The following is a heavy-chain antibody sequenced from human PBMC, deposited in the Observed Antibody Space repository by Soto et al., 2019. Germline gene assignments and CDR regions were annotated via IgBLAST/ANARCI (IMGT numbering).Heavy chain of an antibody. V-gene: IGHV3-74*01. CDR1: GFHFTNYW. CDR3: ACWGHIVPVAPSDFDR. CDR2: ISPDGSDV. Sequence: GGSLRLSSEASGFHFTNYWMNWVRQTPRKGLMWVSRISPDGSDVGYADSMGGRFTVSRDNAKNTLYLQMHSLRAEDTAMYYCACWGHIVPVAPSDFDRWGQGTLVTVSS. J-gene: IGHJ4*02. D-gene: IGHD2-8*02.